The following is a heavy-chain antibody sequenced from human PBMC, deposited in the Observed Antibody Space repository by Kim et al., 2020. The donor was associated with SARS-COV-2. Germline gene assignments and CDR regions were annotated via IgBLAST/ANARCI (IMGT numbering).Heavy chain of an antibody. V-gene: IGHV4-59*01. Sequence: SETLSLTCTVSGGSISSYYWSWIRQPPGKGLEWIGYIYYSGSTNYNPSLKSRVTISVDTSKNQFSMKLSSVTAADTAVYYCARALGYSYGPWYFDLWGRGTLVTVSS. CDR3: ARALGYSYGPWYFDL. CDR2: IYYSGST. D-gene: IGHD5-18*01. J-gene: IGHJ2*01. CDR1: GGSISSYY.